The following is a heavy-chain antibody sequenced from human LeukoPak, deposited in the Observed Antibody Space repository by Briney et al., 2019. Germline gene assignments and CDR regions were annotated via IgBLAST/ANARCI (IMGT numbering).Heavy chain of an antibody. CDR2: IKEDGSEK. CDR3: ARDGDYKLFDY. CDR1: GFTFSTYW. V-gene: IGHV3-7*01. Sequence: GGSLRLSCAASGFTFSTYWMSWVRQAPGKGLEWVANIKEDGSEKYYVDSVKGRFTISRDNAKNSLYLQMNSLRAEDTAVYYCARDGDYKLFDYWGQGTLVTVSS. D-gene: IGHD4-17*01. J-gene: IGHJ4*02.